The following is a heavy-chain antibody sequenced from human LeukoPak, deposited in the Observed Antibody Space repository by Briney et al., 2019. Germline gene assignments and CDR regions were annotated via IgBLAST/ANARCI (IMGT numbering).Heavy chain of an antibody. CDR2: ISGSGGST. CDR1: GFTFSSYA. D-gene: IGHD1-26*01. Sequence: GGSLRLSCAASGFTFSSYAMSWVRQAPGKGLEWVSAISGSGGSTYYADSVKGRSTISRDNSKNTLFLQMNSLRAEDTAVYYCAKDVESGSYDYWGQGTLVTVSS. CDR3: AKDVESGSYDY. V-gene: IGHV3-23*01. J-gene: IGHJ4*02.